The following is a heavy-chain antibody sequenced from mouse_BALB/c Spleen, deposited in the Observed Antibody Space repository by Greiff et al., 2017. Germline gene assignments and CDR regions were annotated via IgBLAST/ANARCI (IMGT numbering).Heavy chain of an antibody. CDR2: IDPYNGGT. J-gene: IGHJ4*01. CDR3: ARIGYEDAMDY. CDR1: GFAFTSYN. D-gene: IGHD2-3*01. V-gene: IGHV1S135*01. Sequence: EVQLLQSGPGLVKPGASVKVSCKASGFAFTSYNMYWVKQSHGKSLEWIGYIDPYNGGTSYNQKFKGKATLTVDKSSSTAYMHLNSLTAEDSAVDYCARIGYEDAMDYWGEGTSGTVSS.